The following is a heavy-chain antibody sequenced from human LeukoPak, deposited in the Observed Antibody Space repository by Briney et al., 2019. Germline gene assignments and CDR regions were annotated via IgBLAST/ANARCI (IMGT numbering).Heavy chain of an antibody. CDR3: ARGPSWYYYDSSGYDY. V-gene: IGHV4-59*01. Sequence: DPSETLPLTCTVSGGSISTYYWNWIRQPPGKGLEWIGYIYHSGSTNYNPSLQSRVTISVDTSKNQFSLNLNSVTAADTAVYYCARGPSWYYYDSSGYDYWGQGTLVTVSS. CDR2: IYHSGST. D-gene: IGHD3-22*01. J-gene: IGHJ4*02. CDR1: GGSISTYY.